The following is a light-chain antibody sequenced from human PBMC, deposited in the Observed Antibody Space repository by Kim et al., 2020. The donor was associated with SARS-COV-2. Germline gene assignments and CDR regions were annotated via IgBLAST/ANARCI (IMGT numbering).Light chain of an antibody. CDR1: KLGDKY. CDR2: QDS. V-gene: IGLV3-1*01. J-gene: IGLJ1*01. CDR3: QAWDSSTAPYV. Sequence: PGQTASITCSGNKLGDKYACWYQQKPGQSPVLVIYQDSKRPSGIPERFSGSNSGNIATLTISGTQAMDEADYYCQAWDSSTAPYVFGTGTKVTVL.